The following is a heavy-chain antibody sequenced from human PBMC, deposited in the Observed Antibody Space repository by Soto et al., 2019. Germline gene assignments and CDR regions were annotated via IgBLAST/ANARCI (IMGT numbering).Heavy chain of an antibody. CDR2: IWYDGSNT. V-gene: IGHV3-33*01. J-gene: IGHJ3*02. D-gene: IGHD6-13*01. Sequence: GGSLRLSCAASGFTFSNYGMHWVRQAPGKGLEWVAVIWYDGSNTYFADSVEGRFTISKDNSKNTLFLQMNSLRAEDTAVYYCARDIGDHTSRWTDAFDIWGQGT. CDR1: GFTFSNYG. CDR3: ARDIGDHTSRWTDAFDI.